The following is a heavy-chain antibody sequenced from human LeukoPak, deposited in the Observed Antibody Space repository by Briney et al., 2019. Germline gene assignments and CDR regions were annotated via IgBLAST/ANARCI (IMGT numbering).Heavy chain of an antibody. J-gene: IGHJ4*02. CDR1: GFTFSSYS. Sequence: PRGSLRLSCAASGFTFSSYSLNWVRQAPGKGLEWVSYITSSSSSIYYADSVKGRFTISRDNAKNSLYLQMNSLRAEDTAMYYCARDYCSGGRCYSVDYWGQGTLVTVSS. CDR2: ITSSSSSI. V-gene: IGHV3-48*04. D-gene: IGHD2-15*01. CDR3: ARDYCSGGRCYSVDY.